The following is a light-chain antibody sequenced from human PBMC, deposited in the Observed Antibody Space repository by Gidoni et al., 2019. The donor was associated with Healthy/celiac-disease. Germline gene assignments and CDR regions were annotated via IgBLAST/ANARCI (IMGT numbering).Light chain of an antibody. CDR3: NSRDSSGNHVV. Sequence: SSELTQDPAVSVALGQTVMITCQGDSLRSYYASWYQQKPGQAPVLVIYGKNNRTSGIQDRFSGSSSGNTASLTITGAQAEDEADYYCNSRDSSGNHVVFGGGTKLTVL. V-gene: IGLV3-19*01. CDR1: SLRSYY. CDR2: GKN. J-gene: IGLJ2*01.